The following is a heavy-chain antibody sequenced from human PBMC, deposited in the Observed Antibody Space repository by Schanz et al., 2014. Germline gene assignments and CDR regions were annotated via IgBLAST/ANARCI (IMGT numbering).Heavy chain of an antibody. CDR1: GYTFTRYD. J-gene: IGHJ4*02. CDR3: ARGRTFDY. Sequence: QVHLVQSGAEVHKPGASVKVSCTASGYTFTRYDINWVRQAPGQGLEWLGWMNPNSGNPGFAQKFRGRVTMTRNTSMSTAYIELHILTSEDTAVYYCARGRTFDYWGQGTLVTVSS. CDR2: MNPNSGNP. V-gene: IGHV1-8*01.